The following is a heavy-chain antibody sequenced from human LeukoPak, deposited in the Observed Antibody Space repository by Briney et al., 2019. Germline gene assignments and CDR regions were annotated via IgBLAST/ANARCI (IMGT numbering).Heavy chain of an antibody. CDR2: ISSSSSTI. Sequence: SGGSLRLSCAASGFTFSSYSMNWVRQAPGKGLEWVSYISSSSSTIYYADSAKGRFTISRDNAKNSLYLQMNSLRDEDTAVYYCARRLAVAGTLGGMDVWGQGTTVTVSS. D-gene: IGHD6-19*01. CDR3: ARRLAVAGTLGGMDV. CDR1: GFTFSSYS. V-gene: IGHV3-48*02. J-gene: IGHJ6*02.